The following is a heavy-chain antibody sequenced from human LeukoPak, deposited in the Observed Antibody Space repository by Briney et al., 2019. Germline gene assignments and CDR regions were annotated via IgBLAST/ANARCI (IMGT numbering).Heavy chain of an antibody. J-gene: IGHJ4*02. Sequence: QTGGSLRLSCAASGFTFSTYWMHWVRQAPGKGLEWVSAISGSGGNTYYAESVKGRFTISRDISKNTLYLQMNGLRAEDTAVYYCVGSVAYWGQGTLVTVSS. V-gene: IGHV3-23*01. D-gene: IGHD6-25*01. CDR1: GFTFSTYW. CDR3: VGSVAY. CDR2: ISGSGGNT.